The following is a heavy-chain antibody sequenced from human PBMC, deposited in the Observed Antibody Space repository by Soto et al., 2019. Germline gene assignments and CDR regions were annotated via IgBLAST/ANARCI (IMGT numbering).Heavy chain of an antibody. CDR1: GGTFSSYT. J-gene: IGHJ5*02. V-gene: IGHV1-69*08. Sequence: QVQLVQSGAEVKKPGSSVKVSCKASGGTFSSYTISWVRQAPGQGLEWMGRIIPILGIANYAQNFQGRVTITADKSTSTAYLELSSLSAEDTAVYYCAREGYRSGRNWFDPWGQGTLVTVSS. CDR3: AREGYRSGRNWFDP. D-gene: IGHD6-19*01. CDR2: IIPILGIA.